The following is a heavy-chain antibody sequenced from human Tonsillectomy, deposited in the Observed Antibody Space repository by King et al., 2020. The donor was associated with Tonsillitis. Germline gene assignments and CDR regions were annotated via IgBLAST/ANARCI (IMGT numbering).Heavy chain of an antibody. J-gene: IGHJ4*02. Sequence: QLQESGPGLVKPSETLSLTCTVSGGSISSYYWSWIRQPPGKGLEWIGYIYYSGSTNYNPSLKSRVTISVDTSKNQFSLKLSSVTAADTAVYYCARGTSGYCSSTSCYELGYWGQGTLVTVSS. CDR2: IYYSGST. D-gene: IGHD2-2*01. CDR3: ARGTSGYCSSTSCYELGY. CDR1: GGSISSYY. V-gene: IGHV4-59*01.